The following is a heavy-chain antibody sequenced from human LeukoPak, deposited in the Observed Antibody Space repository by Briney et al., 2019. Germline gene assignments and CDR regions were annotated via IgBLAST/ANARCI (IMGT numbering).Heavy chain of an antibody. CDR3: GSSGYYYVFDY. CDR2: ISSSSSTI. V-gene: IGHV3-48*01. J-gene: IGHJ4*02. D-gene: IGHD3-22*01. CDR1: GFTFSSYS. Sequence: PGGSLRLSCAASGFTFSSYSMNWVRQAPGKGLEWVSYISSSSSTIYYADSVKGRFTISRDNSKNTLYLQMNSLRAEDTAVYYCGSSGYYYVFDYWGQGTLVTVSS.